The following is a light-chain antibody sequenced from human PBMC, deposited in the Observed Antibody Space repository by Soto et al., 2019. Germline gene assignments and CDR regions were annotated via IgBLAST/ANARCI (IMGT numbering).Light chain of an antibody. CDR2: KAS. J-gene: IGKJ2*01. CDR1: QSISTW. Sequence: DIQMTQSPSTLSASVGDRVTITCRASQSISTWLAWYQQKPGKAPKVLNYKASSLETGVPPRFSGSGSGTEFTLTLSSLQPGDFATYDCQQYDSYPYTFGQGTKLEIK. V-gene: IGKV1-5*03. CDR3: QQYDSYPYT.